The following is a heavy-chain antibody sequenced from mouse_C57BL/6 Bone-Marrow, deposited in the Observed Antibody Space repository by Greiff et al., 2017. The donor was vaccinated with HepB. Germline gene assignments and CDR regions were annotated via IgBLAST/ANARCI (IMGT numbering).Heavy chain of an antibody. V-gene: IGHV5-15*01. CDR2: ISNLAYSI. CDR3: ARGGLRFYYAMDY. Sequence: EVKLVESGGGLVQPGGSLKLSCAASGFTFSDYGMSWVRQAPRKGPEWVAFISNLAYSIYYADTVTGRFTISRENAKNTLYLEMSSLRSEDTAMYYCARGGLRFYYAMDYWGQGTSVTVSS. CDR1: GFTFSDYG. D-gene: IGHD2-4*01. J-gene: IGHJ4*01.